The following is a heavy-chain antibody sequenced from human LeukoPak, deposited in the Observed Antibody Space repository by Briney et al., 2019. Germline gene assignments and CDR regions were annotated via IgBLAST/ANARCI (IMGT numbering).Heavy chain of an antibody. J-gene: IGHJ2*01. CDR2: ISGSGDTT. CDR1: GFPFSIYG. CDR3: AKDGYYDSSAYYYVRYFDL. D-gene: IGHD3-22*01. V-gene: IGHV3-23*01. Sequence: PGGSLRLSCAASGFPFSIYGMSWVRQAPGKGLEWVSAISGSGDTTYYADSVRGRFTISRDNSKNTLYLQMNSLRAEDTAVYYCAKDGYYDSSAYYYVRYFDLWGRGTLVTVSS.